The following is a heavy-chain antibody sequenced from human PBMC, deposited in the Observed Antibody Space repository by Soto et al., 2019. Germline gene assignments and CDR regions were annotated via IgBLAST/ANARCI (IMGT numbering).Heavy chain of an antibody. J-gene: IGHJ6*02. Sequence: QVQLQESGPGLVKPSQTLSLTCTVSGVSINSGDYYWTWIRQHPGKGLEWIGYIYYSGSTFHNPSLQSRVTISVDTSKNQFSLKLSSVTAADTAVYYCAREGYSCNGMDVWGQGTTVTVSS. D-gene: IGHD5-18*01. CDR3: AREGYSCNGMDV. CDR1: GVSINSGDYY. CDR2: IYYSGST. V-gene: IGHV4-31*03.